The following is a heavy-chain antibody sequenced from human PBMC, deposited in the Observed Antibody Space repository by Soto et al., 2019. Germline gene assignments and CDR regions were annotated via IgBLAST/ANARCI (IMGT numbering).Heavy chain of an antibody. CDR3: ARRASR. V-gene: IGHV3-48*03. Sequence: EVQLVESGGGLVQPGGSLRLSCAVSGFTFSSSEMYWVRQAPGKGLEWISYIHPSGQPIFYADSVKGRFTISRDNANKSLFLQMISLRAEDTAVYYCARRASRWGQGTMVTVSS. CDR1: GFTFSSSE. CDR2: IHPSGQPI. J-gene: IGHJ3*01. D-gene: IGHD1-26*01.